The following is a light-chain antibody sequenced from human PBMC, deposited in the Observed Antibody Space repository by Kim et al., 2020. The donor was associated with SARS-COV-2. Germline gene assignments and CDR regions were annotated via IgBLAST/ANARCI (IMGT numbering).Light chain of an antibody. Sequence: VKLTCTLSSGHSSYAIAWHQQQPEKGPRYLMKLNSDGSHSKGDGIPDRFSGSSSGAERYLTISSLQSEDEADYYCQTWGTGIHVVFGGGTQLTV. CDR3: QTWGTGIHVV. CDR2: LNSDGSH. J-gene: IGLJ2*01. V-gene: IGLV4-69*01. CDR1: SGHSSYA.